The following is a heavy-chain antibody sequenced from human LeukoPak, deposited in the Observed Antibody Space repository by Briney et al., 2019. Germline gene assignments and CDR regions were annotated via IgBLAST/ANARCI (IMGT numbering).Heavy chain of an antibody. CDR2: IEQDGNEE. CDR1: GFPFISW. V-gene: IGHV3-7*01. J-gene: IGHJ4*02. CDR3: ARAAGFGELGGPDYFDS. D-gene: IGHD3-10*01. Sequence: GSLRLSCAASGFPFISWMTWVRQAPGKGLEWVANIEQDGNEEFYVDSVKGRFTVSRDNAKNSLSLQMNNLRAEDTAVYFCARAAGFGELGGPDYFDSWGQGTLVTVSS.